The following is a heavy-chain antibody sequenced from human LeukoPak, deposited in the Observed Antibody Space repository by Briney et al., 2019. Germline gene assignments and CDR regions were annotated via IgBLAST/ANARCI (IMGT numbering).Heavy chain of an antibody. Sequence: GGSLRLSCAASGFTFSSYSMNWVRQAPGKGLEWVSYISSSSSTIYYADSVKGRFTISRDNAKNSLYLQMNSLRAEDTAVYYCARKTGSRDYWGQGTLVTVSS. V-gene: IGHV3-48*01. CDR3: ARKTGSRDY. D-gene: IGHD1-26*01. J-gene: IGHJ4*02. CDR1: GFTFSSYS. CDR2: ISSSSSTI.